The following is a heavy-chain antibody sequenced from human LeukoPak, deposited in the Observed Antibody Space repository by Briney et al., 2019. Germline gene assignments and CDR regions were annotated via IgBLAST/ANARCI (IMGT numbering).Heavy chain of an antibody. CDR1: GFTFSSYA. CDR3: AKDLWEQWLVRDAAFDI. D-gene: IGHD6-19*01. J-gene: IGHJ3*02. CDR2: ISYDGSNK. Sequence: GRSLRLSCAASGFTFSSYAMHWVRQAPGKGLEWVAVISYDGSNKYYADSVKGRFTISRDNSKNTLYLQMNSLRAEDTAVYYCAKDLWEQWLVRDAAFDIWGQGTMVTVSS. V-gene: IGHV3-30*04.